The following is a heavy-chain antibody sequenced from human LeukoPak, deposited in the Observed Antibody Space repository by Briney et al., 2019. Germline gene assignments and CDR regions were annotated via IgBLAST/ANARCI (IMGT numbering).Heavy chain of an antibody. V-gene: IGHV1-69*13. Sequence: ASVKVSCKASGGTFSSYAISWVRRAPGQGLEWMGGIIPIFGTANYAQKFQGRVTITADESTSTAYMELSSLRSEDTAVYYCARLLVATRLDVDYWGQGTLVTVSS. CDR2: IIPIFGTA. CDR1: GGTFSSYA. CDR3: ARLLVATRLDVDY. J-gene: IGHJ4*02. D-gene: IGHD5-12*01.